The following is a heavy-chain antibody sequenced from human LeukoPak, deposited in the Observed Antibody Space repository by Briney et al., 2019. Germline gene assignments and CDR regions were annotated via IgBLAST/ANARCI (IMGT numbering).Heavy chain of an antibody. CDR1: GGSINSDY. CDR3: ARLTFDYGDYNVDY. V-gene: IGHV4-59*08. J-gene: IGHJ4*02. D-gene: IGHD4-17*01. CDR2: IYYSGST. Sequence: SETLSLTCTVSGGSINSDYWSWVRQPPGKGLEWIGYIYYSGSTNYNSSLKSRVTISVDTSKNQFSLKLSSVTAADTAVYYCARLTFDYGDYNVDYWGQGTLVTVSS.